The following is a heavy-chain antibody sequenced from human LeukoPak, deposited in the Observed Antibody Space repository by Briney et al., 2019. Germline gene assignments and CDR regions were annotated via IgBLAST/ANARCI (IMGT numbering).Heavy chain of an antibody. D-gene: IGHD5-12*01. CDR1: GGSFSGYY. V-gene: IGHV4-34*01. CDR2: INHSGST. Sequence: PSETLSLACAVYGGSFSGYYWSWIRQPPGKGLEWIGEINHSGSTNYNPSLKSRVTISVDTSKNQFSLKLSSVTAADTAVYYCARQIRWLRYWFDPWGQGTLVTVSS. CDR3: ARQIRWLRYWFDP. J-gene: IGHJ5*02.